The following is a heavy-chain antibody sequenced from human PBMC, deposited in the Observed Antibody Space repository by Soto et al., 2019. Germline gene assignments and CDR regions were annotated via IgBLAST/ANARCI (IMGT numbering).Heavy chain of an antibody. Sequence: QVQLVQSGVEVKKPGASVKVSCKASGYTFVDYGFSWVRQAPGQGLEWMGWISPYNGNTHYVETFQGRVTMTTDTSTSTAFMALRTCTSDDTAVYYCARVPTPTPGDCNKNNFLDPWGQGTLVTVA. CDR2: ISPYNGNT. J-gene: IGHJ5*02. D-gene: IGHD2-21*02. CDR1: GYTFVDYG. V-gene: IGHV1-18*04. CDR3: ARVPTPTPGDCNKNNFLDP.